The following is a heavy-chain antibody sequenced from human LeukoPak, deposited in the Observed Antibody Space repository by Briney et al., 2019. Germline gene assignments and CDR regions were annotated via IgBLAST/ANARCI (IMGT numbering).Heavy chain of an antibody. V-gene: IGHV3-30*18. Sequence: GGSLRLSCAASGFPFSNYGMHWVRQAPGKGLEWVAVISADGIDKYYADSVKGRFTISRDNSKNTLYLQMSRLRPEDTAVYYCAKDKGREGDYWGQGNLVTVSS. J-gene: IGHJ4*02. CDR2: ISADGIDK. CDR3: AKDKGREGDY. CDR1: GFPFSNYG.